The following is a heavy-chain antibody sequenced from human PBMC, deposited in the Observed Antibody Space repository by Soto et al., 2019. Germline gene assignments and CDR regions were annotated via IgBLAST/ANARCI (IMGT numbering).Heavy chain of an antibody. CDR1: GFTFSSYD. D-gene: IGHD3-3*01. CDR3: ARGSYDFWSGYNYGMDV. Sequence: GGSLRLSCAASGFTFSSYDMHWVRQATGKGLEWVSAIGTAGDTYYPGSVKGRFTISRENAKNSLYLQMNSLRAEDTAVYYCARGSYDFWSGYNYGMDVWGQGTTVTGSS. J-gene: IGHJ6*02. V-gene: IGHV3-13*01. CDR2: IGTAGDT.